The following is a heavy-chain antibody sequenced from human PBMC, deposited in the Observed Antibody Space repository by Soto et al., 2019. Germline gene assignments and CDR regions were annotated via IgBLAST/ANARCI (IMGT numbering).Heavy chain of an antibody. J-gene: IGHJ3*02. D-gene: IGHD2-15*01. CDR2: INPSGGST. V-gene: IGHV1-46*01. CDR3: ASDQCSGGSCFNAFDI. CDR1: GYTFTSYY. Sequence: ASVKVSCKASGYTFTSYYMHWVRQAPGQGLEWMGIINPSGGSTSYAQKFQGRVTMTRDTSTSTVYMELSSLRSEDTAVYYCASDQCSGGSCFNAFDIWGQGKMVTVSS.